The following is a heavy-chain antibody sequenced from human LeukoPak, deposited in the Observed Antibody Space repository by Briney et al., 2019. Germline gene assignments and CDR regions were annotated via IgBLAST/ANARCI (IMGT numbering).Heavy chain of an antibody. J-gene: IGHJ3*02. CDR3: AREGGWLQHAFDI. CDR1: GGSISSGGYY. V-gene: IGHV4-30-2*01. D-gene: IGHD5-24*01. Sequence: SSETLSLTCTVSGGSISSGGYYWSWIRQPPGKGLEWIGYIYHSGSTYYNPSLKSRVTISVDRSKNQFSLKLSSVTAADTAVYYCAREGGWLQHAFDIWGQGTMVTVSS. CDR2: IYHSGST.